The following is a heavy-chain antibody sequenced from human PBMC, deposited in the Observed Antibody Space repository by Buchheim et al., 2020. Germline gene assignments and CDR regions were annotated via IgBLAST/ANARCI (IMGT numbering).Heavy chain of an antibody. V-gene: IGHV3-74*01. CDR2: ISSDGSTT. D-gene: IGHD3-10*01. J-gene: IGHJ4*02. CDR3: ATGRASCWHGELGY. CDR1: GFTFSGYW. Sequence: EVQLVESGGGLVQPGGSLRLSCAASGFTFSGYWMHWVRQAPGKGLVWVSCISSDGSTTNYADSVKGRFTISRHNAKNTLYLQMSRLRAEDTAVYYCATGRASCWHGELGYWGQGTL.